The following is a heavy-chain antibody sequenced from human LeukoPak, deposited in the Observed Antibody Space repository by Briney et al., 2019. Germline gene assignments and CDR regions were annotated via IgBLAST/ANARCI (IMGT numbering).Heavy chain of an antibody. CDR3: ARDLASCAGDCYSDGFDY. CDR2: IYHGGST. Sequence: SETLSLTCTVSGYSISSGYFWGWIRQSPGKGLEWIGSIYHGGSTYYNPSLRSRVIVSVDTSKNHFSLKMSSVTAADTAVYYCARDLASCAGDCYSDGFDYWGQGALVTVSS. J-gene: IGHJ4*02. CDR1: GYSISSGYF. D-gene: IGHD2-21*02. V-gene: IGHV4-38-2*02.